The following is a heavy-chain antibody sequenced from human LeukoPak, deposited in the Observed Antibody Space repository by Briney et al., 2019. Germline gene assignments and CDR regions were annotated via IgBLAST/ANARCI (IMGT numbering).Heavy chain of an antibody. CDR3: ARGEWEPGRGYFDY. CDR1: GFTFSSYA. CDR2: ISYDGNDK. J-gene: IGHJ4*02. D-gene: IGHD1-26*01. Sequence: GGSLRPSCAASGFTFSSYAMSWVRQAPGKGLEWVAVISYDGNDKYYTGSVKGRFTMSRDNSKKTVYLQMNSLRAEDTAVYYCARGEWEPGRGYFDYWGQGTLVTVSS. V-gene: IGHV3-30*04.